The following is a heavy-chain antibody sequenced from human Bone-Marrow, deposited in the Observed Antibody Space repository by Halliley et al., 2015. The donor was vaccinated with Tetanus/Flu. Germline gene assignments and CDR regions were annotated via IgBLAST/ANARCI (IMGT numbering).Heavy chain of an antibody. D-gene: IGHD6-25*01. J-gene: IGHJ4*02. Sequence: QLVQSGAEVRKPGESLRISCQGSGYSFAMHWITWVRQVPGKGLEWMGRIDPRDSYTTYSPSFQGRVTISVDKSITTAHLQWSSLKASDTAVYYCARHDQGDATAGDYWGQGTLVTVSS. CDR1: GYSFAMHW. CDR3: ARHDQGDATAGDY. CDR2: IDPRDSYT. V-gene: IGHV5-10-1*01.